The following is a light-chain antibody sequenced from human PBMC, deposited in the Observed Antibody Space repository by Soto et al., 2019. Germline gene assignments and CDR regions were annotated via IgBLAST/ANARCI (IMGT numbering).Light chain of an antibody. J-gene: IGKJ1*01. CDR3: QQYDSSPRT. CDR1: QSISSSN. Sequence: EIVLTQSPGTKSLSPGERATLSCRASQSISSSNLAWYQQKPGQAPRLLIYGASSRATGIPDRFSGSGSGTDFTLTISRLAPEDFAVYYCQQYDSSPRTFGQGTKLEIK. CDR2: GAS. V-gene: IGKV3-20*01.